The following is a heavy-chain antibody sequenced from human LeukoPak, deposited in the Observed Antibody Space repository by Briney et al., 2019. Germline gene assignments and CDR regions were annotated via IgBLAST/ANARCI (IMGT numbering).Heavy chain of an antibody. CDR2: ISAYNGNT. J-gene: IGHJ4*02. D-gene: IGHD5-18*01. CDR1: GYTFTSYA. V-gene: IGHV1-18*01. Sequence: ASVKVSCKASGYTFTSYAMNWVRQAPGQGLEWMGWISAYNGNTNYAQKLQGRVTMTTDTSTSTAYMELRSLRSDDTAVCYCAVRGYSYGYLSYWGQGTLVTVSS. CDR3: AVRGYSYGYLSY.